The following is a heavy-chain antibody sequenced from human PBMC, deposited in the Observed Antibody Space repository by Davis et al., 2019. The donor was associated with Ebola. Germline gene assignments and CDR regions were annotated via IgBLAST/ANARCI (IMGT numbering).Heavy chain of an antibody. CDR2: IYPGDSDT. CDR3: AVDYPYGMDV. CDR1: GYSFTNNW. J-gene: IGHJ6*02. Sequence: GESLKISCKASGYSFTNNWITWVRQMPGKGLEWMGIIYPGDSDTRYSPSFQGQVTISADKSISTAYLQWSSLKASDTAMYYCAVDYPYGMDVWGQGTTVTVSS. V-gene: IGHV5-51*01.